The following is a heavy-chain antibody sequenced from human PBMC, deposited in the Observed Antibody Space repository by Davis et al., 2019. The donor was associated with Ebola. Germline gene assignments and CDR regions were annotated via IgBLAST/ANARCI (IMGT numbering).Heavy chain of an antibody. D-gene: IGHD3-3*01. CDR1: GFTFSSYW. J-gene: IGHJ6*02. V-gene: IGHV3-74*01. CDR2: INSDGSST. CDR3: ARGGSFGVVIPYYYGMDV. Sequence: PGGSLRLSCAASGFTFSSYWMHWVRQAPGKGLVWVSRINSDGSSTSYADSVKGRFTISRDNAKNTLYLQMNSLRAEDTAVYYCARGGSFGVVIPYYYGMDVWGQGTTVTVSS.